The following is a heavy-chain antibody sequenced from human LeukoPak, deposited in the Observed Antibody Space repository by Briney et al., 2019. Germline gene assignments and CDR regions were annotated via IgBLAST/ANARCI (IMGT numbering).Heavy chain of an antibody. J-gene: IGHJ6*02. V-gene: IGHV4-61*02. D-gene: IGHD3-9*01. CDR2: IYTRGST. Sequence: SQTLSLTCTVSGGSISSGSYYWSWIRQPAGKGLEWIGRIYTRGSTNYNPSLKSRVTISVDTSKNQSSLKLSSVTAADTAVYYCARGGTYYDILTGYYPTGMDVWGQGTTVTVSS. CDR3: ARGGTYYDILTGYYPTGMDV. CDR1: GGSISSGSYY.